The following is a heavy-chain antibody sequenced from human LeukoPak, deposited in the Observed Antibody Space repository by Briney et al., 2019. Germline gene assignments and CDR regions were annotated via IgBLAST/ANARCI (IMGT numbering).Heavy chain of an antibody. V-gene: IGHV3-9*01. CDR1: GFTLDDYA. CDR2: ICWNSGNI. CDR3: AKDMGYYYDSSGYSLGY. J-gene: IGHJ4*02. D-gene: IGHD3-22*01. Sequence: GRSLRLSCAASGFTLDDYAMHWVRQAPGKGLEWVSGICWNSGNIGYAASVKGRFTISRDNAKNALYLQMNSLRAEDTALYYCAKDMGYYYDSSGYSLGYWGQGPLVTVSS.